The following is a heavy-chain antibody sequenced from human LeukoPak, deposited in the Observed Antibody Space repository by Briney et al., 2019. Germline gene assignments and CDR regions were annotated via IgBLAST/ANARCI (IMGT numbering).Heavy chain of an antibody. Sequence: ASVKVSCKASGYTFTRSAMNWVRQAPGQGLEWMGWISAYNGNTNYAQKLQGRVTMTTDTSTSTAYMELRSLRSDDTAVYYCARDLERYYYDSSGYYHSPLDYWGQGTLVTVSS. CDR2: ISAYNGNT. D-gene: IGHD3-22*01. CDR1: GYTFTRSA. CDR3: ARDLERYYYDSSGYYHSPLDY. J-gene: IGHJ4*02. V-gene: IGHV1-18*01.